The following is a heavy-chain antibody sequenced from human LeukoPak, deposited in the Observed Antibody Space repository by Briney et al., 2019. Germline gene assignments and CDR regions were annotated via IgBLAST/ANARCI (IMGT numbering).Heavy chain of an antibody. CDR1: GFIFGDYG. J-gene: IGHJ4*02. V-gene: IGHV3-33*01. CDR3: ARWGGTRQYYFDY. D-gene: IGHD1-1*01. Sequence: GRSLRLSCAVSGFIFGDYGFHWVRQAPGKGLEWVAVTRFDGSIKQYADSVKSRFTISRDDSKNTLYLQMNSLKSEDTAVYYCARWGGTRQYYFDYWGRGTLVTVSS. CDR2: TRFDGSIK.